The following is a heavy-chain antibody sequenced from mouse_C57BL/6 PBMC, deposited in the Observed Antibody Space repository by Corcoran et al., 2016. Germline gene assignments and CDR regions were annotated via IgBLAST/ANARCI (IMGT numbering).Heavy chain of an antibody. CDR3: ARKTGPAWWAY. CDR2: INTYSGVP. V-gene: IGHV9-3*01. Sequence: QIQLVQSGPELKKPGETVKISCKASGYTFTTYGMSWVKQAPGKGLKWMGLINTYSGVPTYADDFKVRFAFSLETSASTAYLQINKLTNEDTATYFCARKTGPAWWAYWGQGTLVTVSA. CDR1: GYTFTTYG. D-gene: IGHD3-1*01. J-gene: IGHJ3*01.